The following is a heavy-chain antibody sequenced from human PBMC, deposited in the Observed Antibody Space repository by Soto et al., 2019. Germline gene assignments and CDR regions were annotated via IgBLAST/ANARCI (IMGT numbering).Heavy chain of an antibody. J-gene: IGHJ4*02. V-gene: IGHV4-31*03. D-gene: IGHD3-9*01. CDR3: ARGALRYFDWSY. CDR1: GGSISSGGYY. Sequence: PSETLSLTCTVSGGSISSGGYYWSWIRQHPGKGLEWIGYIYYSGSTYYNPSLKSRVTISVDTSKNQFSLKLSSVTAADTAVYYCARGALRYFDWSYWGQGTLVTVSS. CDR2: IYYSGST.